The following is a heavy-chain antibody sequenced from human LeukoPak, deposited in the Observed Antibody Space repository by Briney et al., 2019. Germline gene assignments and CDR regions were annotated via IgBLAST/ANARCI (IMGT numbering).Heavy chain of an antibody. V-gene: IGHV3-30-3*01. CDR2: ISYDGSNK. CDR3: ARARITMVRDFAY. D-gene: IGHD3-10*01. J-gene: IGHJ4*02. CDR1: GFTFSGYT. Sequence: PGKSLRLSSAASGFTFSGYTINWVRKAPGKGLEWMAVISYDGSNKYYADSVKGRFTISRDNSKNTLYLQMNSLRAEDTAVYYCARARITMVRDFAYWGQGTLVTVSS.